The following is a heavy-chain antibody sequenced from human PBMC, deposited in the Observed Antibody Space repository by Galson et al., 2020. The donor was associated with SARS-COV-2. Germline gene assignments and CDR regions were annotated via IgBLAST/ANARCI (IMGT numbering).Heavy chain of an antibody. Sequence: SVKVSCKASGGTFSTYAISWVRQAPGQGLEWMGGIIPGFGSTNYAQKFQGRVTFTADESTSTAYMELSGLRSDDTAVYYCARDHYRTGWYRFDGGQGTLVTVSS. CDR3: ARDHYRTGWYRFD. CDR1: GGTFSTYA. D-gene: IGHD6-19*01. CDR2: IIPGFGST. J-gene: IGHJ4*01. V-gene: IGHV1-69*13.